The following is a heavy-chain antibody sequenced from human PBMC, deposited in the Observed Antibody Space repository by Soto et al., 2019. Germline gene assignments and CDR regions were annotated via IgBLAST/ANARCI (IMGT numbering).Heavy chain of an antibody. V-gene: IGHV4-59*01. CDR3: ARDFYSSNWTGRWFDR. CDR2: IYYSGST. Sequence: QVQLQESGPGLVKPSATLSLTSTVSGGSISTYYWTWIRQPPGKGLVWIGYIYYSGSTSYNPSLKSRVSISLDRSGNQFSLKLNSVTAADTAVYYCARDFYSSNWTGRWFDRWGQGTLVTVSS. CDR1: GGSISTYY. D-gene: IGHD6-13*01. J-gene: IGHJ5*02.